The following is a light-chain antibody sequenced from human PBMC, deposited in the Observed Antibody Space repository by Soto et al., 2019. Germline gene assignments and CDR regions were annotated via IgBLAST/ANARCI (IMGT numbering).Light chain of an antibody. Sequence: IQMTHSPSTLSSSVGDRVTSTCRASEGITNWLAWYQHKPGKAPKSLIYGASDLQSGVPSRFSGSGSGTDFTLTISSLQPEDFATYYCQQYNIYPLTFGGGTKVDIK. V-gene: IGKV1D-16*01. J-gene: IGKJ4*01. CDR2: GAS. CDR3: QQYNIYPLT. CDR1: EGITNW.